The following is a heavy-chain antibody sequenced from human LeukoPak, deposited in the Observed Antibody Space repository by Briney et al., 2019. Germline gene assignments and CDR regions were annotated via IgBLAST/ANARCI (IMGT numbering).Heavy chain of an antibody. CDR3: AKRVDSSGWVFDF. D-gene: IGHD6-19*01. CDR2: MNPNSGDT. J-gene: IGHJ4*02. Sequence: ASVKVSCKASGYTFTDYYMHWVRQATGQGLEWMGWMNPNSGDTNYAQKFQGWVTMTRDTSINTAYMELSRLKSDDTAIYYCAKRVDSSGWVFDFWGQGTLVTVSS. V-gene: IGHV1-2*04. CDR1: GYTFTDYY.